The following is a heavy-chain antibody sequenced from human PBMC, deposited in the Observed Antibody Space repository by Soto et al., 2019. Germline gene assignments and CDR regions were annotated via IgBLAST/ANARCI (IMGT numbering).Heavy chain of an antibody. D-gene: IGHD3-22*01. V-gene: IGHV4-39*01. CDR2: IYYSGST. Sequence: QLQLQESGPGLVKPSETLSLTCTVSGGSISSSSYYWGWIRQPPGKGLEWIGSIYYSGSTYYNPSLKSRVTISVDTSKNQFSLKLSSVTAADTAVYYCARNYRFEWLLLFSYWGQGTLVTVSS. CDR3: ARNYRFEWLLLFSY. J-gene: IGHJ4*02. CDR1: GGSISSSSYY.